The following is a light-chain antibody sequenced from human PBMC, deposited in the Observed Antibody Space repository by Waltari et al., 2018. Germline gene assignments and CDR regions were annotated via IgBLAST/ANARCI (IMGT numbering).Light chain of an antibody. V-gene: IGLV2-14*01. CDR2: HVS. CDR1: SSDVGGYNY. J-gene: IGLJ3*02. Sequence: QSALTPPASVSGSTGQSITISCTGSSSDVGGYNYVAWYQQHPGKAPKLMTYHVSERPSGVSNRFSGSKSGNTASLTISGLQAEDEADYYCISYTTSNTWVFGGGTKLTVL. CDR3: ISYTTSNTWV.